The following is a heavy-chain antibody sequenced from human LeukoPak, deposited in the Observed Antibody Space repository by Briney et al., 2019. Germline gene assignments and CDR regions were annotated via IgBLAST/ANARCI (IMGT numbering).Heavy chain of an antibody. Sequence: SETLSLTCTVSGGSISSYYWSWIRQPPGKGLEWIGYIYYSGSTNYNPSLKSRVTISVDTSKNQFSLKLSSVTAAVTAVYYCARAGIAAAGTRFDPWGQGTLVTVSS. CDR2: IYYSGST. D-gene: IGHD6-13*01. CDR1: GGSISSYY. V-gene: IGHV4-59*01. J-gene: IGHJ5*02. CDR3: ARAGIAAAGTRFDP.